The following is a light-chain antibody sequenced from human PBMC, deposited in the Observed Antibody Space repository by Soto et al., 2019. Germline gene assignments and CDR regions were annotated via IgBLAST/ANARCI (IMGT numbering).Light chain of an antibody. CDR2: SVF. V-gene: IGKV1-39*01. CDR1: QSISSY. J-gene: IGKJ1*01. CDR3: QQSYSAPRT. Sequence: DIQMTQSPSSLSASVGDRVTITCRASQSISSYLNWYQQKPGKAPKLLIYSVFSLQSGVQSRFSGSGSGTDFTLTISSLQPEDFETYYCQQSYSAPRTFGQGKKVEI.